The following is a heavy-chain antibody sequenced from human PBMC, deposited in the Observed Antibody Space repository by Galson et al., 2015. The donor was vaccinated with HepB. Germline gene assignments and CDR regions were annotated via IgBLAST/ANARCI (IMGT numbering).Heavy chain of an antibody. CDR2: ISYDGSNK. CDR1: GFTFSSYG. J-gene: IGHJ6*02. V-gene: IGHV3-30*18. D-gene: IGHD4-17*01. CDR3: AKDYGDYLEYYYYGMDV. Sequence: SLRLSCAASGFTFSSYGMHWVRQAPGKGPEWVAVISYDGSNKYYADSVKGRFTISRDNSKNTLYLQMNSLRAEDTAVYYCAKDYGDYLEYYYYGMDVWGQGTTVTVSS.